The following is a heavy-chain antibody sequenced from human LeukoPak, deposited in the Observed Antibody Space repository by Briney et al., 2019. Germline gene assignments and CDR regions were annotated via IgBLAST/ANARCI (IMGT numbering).Heavy chain of an antibody. CDR2: ISSSSSYI. D-gene: IGHD1-26*01. CDR3: ARAVGWELLSYYFDY. J-gene: IGHJ4*02. Sequence: PGGSLRLSCAASGFTFSSYSMNWVRQAPGKGLEWVSSISSSSSYIYYADSVKGRFTISRDNAKNSLYLQMNSLRAEDTAVYYCARAVGWELLSYYFDYWGQGTLVTVSS. CDR1: GFTFSSYS. V-gene: IGHV3-21*01.